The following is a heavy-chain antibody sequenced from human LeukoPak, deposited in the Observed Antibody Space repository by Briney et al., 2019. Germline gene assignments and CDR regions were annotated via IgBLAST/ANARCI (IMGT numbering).Heavy chain of an antibody. V-gene: IGHV4-59*01. CDR2: INYSGST. CDR1: GGSISDYY. J-gene: IGHJ6*03. D-gene: IGHD2-2*01. Sequence: PSETLSLTCTVSGGSISDYYWSWIRQPPGKGLEWIGYINYSGSTNYNPSLKSRVTISVDTSKNQFSLKLSSVTAADTAVYYCARVVIYCSSTSCFYMDVWGRGTTVTVSS. CDR3: ARVVIYCSSTSCFYMDV.